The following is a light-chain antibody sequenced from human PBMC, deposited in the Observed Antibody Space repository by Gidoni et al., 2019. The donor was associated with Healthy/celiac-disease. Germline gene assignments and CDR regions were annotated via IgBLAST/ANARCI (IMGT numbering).Light chain of an antibody. CDR2: DAS. CDR1: QDISNY. J-gene: IGKJ4*01. Sequence: DIQMTQSPSSLSASVGDRVTITCQASQDISNYLNWYQQKPGKAPKLLIYDASNLETGVPSRFSGSGSGTDFTFTISSLQPEDIATYYCQQYDNLPITFGGGTKGGDQT. V-gene: IGKV1-33*01. CDR3: QQYDNLPIT.